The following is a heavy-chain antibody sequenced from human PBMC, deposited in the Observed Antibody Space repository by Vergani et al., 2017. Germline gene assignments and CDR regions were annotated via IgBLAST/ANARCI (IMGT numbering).Heavy chain of an antibody. CDR3: ANPSSGNFDY. CDR2: IQFDGSNQ. D-gene: IGHD3-22*01. J-gene: IGHJ4*02. Sequence: QVQLVESGGGVVQRGGSLRLSCATSGFTLSNYDMQWIRQGPGKGLEFVAFIQFDGSNQYYADSVKGRFTLSRDFSKNTLYLQMNSLRAEDTAVYYCANPSSGNFDYWGQGTLVTVSS. CDR1: GFTLSNYD. V-gene: IGHV3-30*02.